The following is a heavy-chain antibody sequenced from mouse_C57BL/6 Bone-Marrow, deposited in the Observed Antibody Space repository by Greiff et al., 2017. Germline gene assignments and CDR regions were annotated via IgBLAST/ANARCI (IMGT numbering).Heavy chain of an antibody. Sequence: QVQLQQSRPGLVQPSQSLSITCTVSGFSLTSYGVHWVRQSPGKGLEWLGVIWRGGSTDYNAAFMSRLSITKDNSKSQVFFKMNSLQADDTAIYYCAKGETGTNWYFDVWGTGTTVTVSS. CDR3: AKGETGTNWYFDV. CDR2: IWRGGST. J-gene: IGHJ1*03. D-gene: IGHD4-1*01. CDR1: GFSLTSYG. V-gene: IGHV2-5*01.